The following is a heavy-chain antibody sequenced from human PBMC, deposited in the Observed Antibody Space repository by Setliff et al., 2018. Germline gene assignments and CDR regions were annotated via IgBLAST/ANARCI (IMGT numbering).Heavy chain of an antibody. CDR2: IYPGDSDT. Sequence: GESLKISCKGSGYSFTSYWIGWVRQMPGKGLEWMGIIYPGDSDTRYSPSFQGQVTISADKSISTAYLQWSSLKASDTAMFYCARHRGVDYGDLYYYYYYMDVWGKGTTVTVSS. CDR1: GYSFTSYW. J-gene: IGHJ6*03. D-gene: IGHD4-17*01. CDR3: ARHRGVDYGDLYYYYYYMDV. V-gene: IGHV5-51*01.